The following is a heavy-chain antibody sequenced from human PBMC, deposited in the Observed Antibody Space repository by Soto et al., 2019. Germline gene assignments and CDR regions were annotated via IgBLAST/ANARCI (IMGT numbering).Heavy chain of an antibody. CDR3: ARGGESGYTS. J-gene: IGHJ4*02. V-gene: IGHV4-34*01. CDR1: GGSFSGYY. CDR2: INHRGST. Sequence: SETLSLTCAVYGGSFSGYYWSWIRQPPGKGLEWIGEINHRGSTNYSPSLKSRVTISVDTSKNQFSLKLSSVTAADTAVYYCARGGESGYTSWGLGILVTVSS. D-gene: IGHD5-12*01.